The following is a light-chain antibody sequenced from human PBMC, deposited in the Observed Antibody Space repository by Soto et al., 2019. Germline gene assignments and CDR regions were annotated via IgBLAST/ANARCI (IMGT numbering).Light chain of an antibody. V-gene: IGKV3-11*01. J-gene: IGKJ4*01. Sequence: EIVLTQSPVTLSLSPGERATLSCRASQSVGSYLVWYQQKPGQAPRLLIFDASTRATDIPDRFSGSGYGTDFNLTIGSQEPEDFAFYYCRQRSSWPTFGGGTKVDNK. CDR3: RQRSSWPT. CDR1: QSVGSY. CDR2: DAS.